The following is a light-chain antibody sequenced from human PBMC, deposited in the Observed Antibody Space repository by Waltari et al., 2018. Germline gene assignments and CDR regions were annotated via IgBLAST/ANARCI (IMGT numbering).Light chain of an antibody. J-gene: IGKJ4*01. CDR3: QQYYNTPLT. V-gene: IGKV4-1*01. Sequence: IVMTQSPDSLAVSLGERATINCKSSQTVLYSSNNKNYLAWYQQKPRQPPKLLIYWASTRESGGPDRFSGSGSGTDFTLTISSLQAEDVAVYYCQQYYNTPLTFGGGTKVEIK. CDR2: WAS. CDR1: QTVLYSSNNKNY.